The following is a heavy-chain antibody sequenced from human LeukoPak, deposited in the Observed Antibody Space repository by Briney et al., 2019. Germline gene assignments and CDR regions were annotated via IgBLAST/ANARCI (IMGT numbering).Heavy chain of an antibody. CDR3: AKWGDYDVLTGYYVSDF. V-gene: IGHV3-23*01. J-gene: IGHJ4*02. CDR2: ISGRSGST. CDR1: GFIFSNYA. D-gene: IGHD3-9*01. Sequence: RGSLRLSCAASGFIFSNYAMYWVRQAPGKGLEWVSAISGRSGSTYYADSVKGRFTISRDSSKNTLYLQMNSLRADDTAVYYCAKWGDYDVLTGYYVSDFWGQGTLVTVSS.